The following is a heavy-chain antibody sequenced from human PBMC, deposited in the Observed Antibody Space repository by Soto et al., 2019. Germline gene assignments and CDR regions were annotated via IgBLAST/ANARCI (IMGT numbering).Heavy chain of an antibody. CDR2: ISSSSSSYI. D-gene: IGHD2-2*01. Sequence: GGSLRLSCAASGFTFSSYSMNWVRQAPGKGLEWVSSISSSSSSYIYYADSVKGRFTISRDNAKNSLYLQMNSLRAEDTAVYYCAREGGGSYCSSTSCPSDYWGQGTLVTVSS. J-gene: IGHJ4*02. CDR3: AREGGGSYCSSTSCPSDY. V-gene: IGHV3-21*01. CDR1: GFTFSSYS.